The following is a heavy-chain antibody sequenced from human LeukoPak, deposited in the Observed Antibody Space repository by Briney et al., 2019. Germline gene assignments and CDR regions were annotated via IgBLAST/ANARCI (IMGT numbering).Heavy chain of an antibody. D-gene: IGHD1-26*01. V-gene: IGHV3-30*18. J-gene: IGHJ4*02. CDR2: ISYDGSNK. CDR1: GFTFSSYG. CDR3: AKDRRSGSYYFDY. Sequence: PGGSLRLSCAASGFTFSSYGMHWVRQAPGKGLEWVAVISYDGSNKYYADSVKGRFTISRDNSKNTLYLQMNSLRAEDTAVYYCAKDRRSGSYYFDYWGQGTLVTVSS.